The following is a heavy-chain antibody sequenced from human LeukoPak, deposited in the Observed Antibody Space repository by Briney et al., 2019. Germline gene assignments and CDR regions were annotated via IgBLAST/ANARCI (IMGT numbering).Heavy chain of an antibody. D-gene: IGHD6-13*01. Sequence: GASVTVSCTASGYTFTSYYMHWVRQAPGQGREWMGIINPSGGSTSYAQKFQGRVTMTRDTSTSTVYMELSSLRSEDTAVYYCARDQGSSWSEQDYWGQGTLVTVSS. J-gene: IGHJ4*02. CDR2: INPSGGST. V-gene: IGHV1-46*01. CDR3: ARDQGSSWSEQDY. CDR1: GYTFTSYY.